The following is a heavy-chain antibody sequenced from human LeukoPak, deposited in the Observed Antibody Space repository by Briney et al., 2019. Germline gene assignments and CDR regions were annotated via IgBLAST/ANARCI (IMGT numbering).Heavy chain of an antibody. CDR3: ARRAGAYSHPYDY. V-gene: IGHV3-30*14. Sequence: GGSLRLSCAASGFTFSNYVMHWVRQAPGKGLEWVAVISYDGSNIYYADSVKGRFTISRDNSKNTLYLQMNSLRAEDTAVYYCARRAGAYSHPYDYWGQGTLVTVSS. J-gene: IGHJ4*02. D-gene: IGHD4/OR15-4a*01. CDR2: ISYDGSNI. CDR1: GFTFSNYV.